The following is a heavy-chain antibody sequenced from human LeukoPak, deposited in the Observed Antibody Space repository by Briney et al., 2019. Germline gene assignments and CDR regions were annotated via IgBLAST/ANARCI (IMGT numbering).Heavy chain of an antibody. CDR3: ARPNDKSDFPDY. D-gene: IGHD3-3*01. Sequence: SETLSLTCTVSGGSISSYYWSWIRQPPGKGLEWIGYIYYSGSTNYNPSLKSRVTISVDTSKNQFSLKLSSVTAADTAVYYCARPNDKSDFPDYWGQGTLVTVSS. CDR1: GGSISSYY. CDR2: IYYSGST. J-gene: IGHJ4*02. V-gene: IGHV4-59*01.